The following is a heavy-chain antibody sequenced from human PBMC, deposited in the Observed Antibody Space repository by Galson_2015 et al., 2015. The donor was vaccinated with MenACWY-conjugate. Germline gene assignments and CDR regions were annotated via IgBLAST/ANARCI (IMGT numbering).Heavy chain of an antibody. CDR2: INVDGSEE. V-gene: IGHV3-7*01. Sequence: SLRLSCAASGFTFNNYWMTWVRQAPGKGLEWVANINVDGSEENYMDSVRGRFTISRDNAKNSLFLQVNTLRAEDTAVYYCARERWVRGVFFDQWGQGTLVTVSS. J-gene: IGHJ4*02. CDR3: ARERWVRGVFFDQ. D-gene: IGHD3-10*01. CDR1: GFTFNNYW.